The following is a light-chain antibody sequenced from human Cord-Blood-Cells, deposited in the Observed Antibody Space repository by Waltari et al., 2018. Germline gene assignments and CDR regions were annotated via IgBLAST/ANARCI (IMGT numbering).Light chain of an antibody. J-gene: IGLJ2*01. CDR2: EVS. Sequence: QSALTQPASVSGSPGQSITIPCTGTRSDVGAYNYVSWYQQHPGKAPKLMIYEVSNRPSGVSNRFSGSKSGNTASLTISGLQAEDEADYYCSSYTSSSTVVFGGGTKLTVL. CDR3: SSYTSSSTVV. V-gene: IGLV2-14*01. CDR1: RSDVGAYNY.